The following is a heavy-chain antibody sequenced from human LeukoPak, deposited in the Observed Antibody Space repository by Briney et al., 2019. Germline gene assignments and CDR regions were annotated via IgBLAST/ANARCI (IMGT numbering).Heavy chain of an antibody. CDR2: ISSDGDNT. V-gene: IGHV3-64D*09. J-gene: IGHJ4*02. CDR3: AKNFGYCSSISCYVFDY. Sequence: GGSLRLSCSASGFIFSRYAMHWVRQTPGKGLEYVSAISSDGDNTYYADSVKDRFTISRDNSKNTLYLQMRSLRTEDTAVYSCAKNFGYCSSISCYVFDYWGQGTLVTVSS. CDR1: GFIFSRYA. D-gene: IGHD2-2*01.